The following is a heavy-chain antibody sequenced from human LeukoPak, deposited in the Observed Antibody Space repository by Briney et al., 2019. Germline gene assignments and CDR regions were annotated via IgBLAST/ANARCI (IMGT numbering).Heavy chain of an antibody. D-gene: IGHD3-10*01. CDR1: GGSISSYY. CDR3: ARLAVSPGFYYYYYYYMDV. CDR2: IYTSGST. V-gene: IGHV4-4*09. J-gene: IGHJ6*03. Sequence: PSETLSLTCTVSGGSISSYYWSWIRQPPGKRLEWIGYIYTSGSTNYNPSLKSRVTISVDTSKNQFSLKLSSVTAADTAVYYCARLAVSPGFYYYYYYYMDVWGKGTTVTVSS.